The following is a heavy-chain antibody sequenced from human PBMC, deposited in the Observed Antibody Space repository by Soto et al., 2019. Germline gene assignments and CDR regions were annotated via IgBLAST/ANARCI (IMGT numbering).Heavy chain of an antibody. CDR3: SKGRDFRYSSPYDAFDI. Sequence: GGSLRLSCAASGFTFSSYAMSWVRQAPGKGLEWVSAISGSGGSTYYADSVKGRFTISRDNSKNTLYLQMNSLRAEDTAVYYCSKGRDFRYSSPYDAFDIWGQGTMVTVSS. CDR2: ISGSGGST. J-gene: IGHJ3*02. D-gene: IGHD6-13*01. CDR1: GFTFSSYA. V-gene: IGHV3-23*01.